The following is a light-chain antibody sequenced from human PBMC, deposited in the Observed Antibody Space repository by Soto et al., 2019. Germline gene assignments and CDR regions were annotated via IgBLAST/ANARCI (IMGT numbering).Light chain of an antibody. V-gene: IGKV1-12*01. J-gene: IGKJ5*01. CDR1: QGINRS. CDR2: TTS. CDR3: QQANTFPIT. Sequence: IQMTQSPSFMSASVGDRVTVTCRASQGINRSLAWYQQKPGKAPKLLIYTTSTLASGVPSRFSGSGSGTDFTLTISSLQPEDFATYYCQQANTFPITFGQGTRLEIK.